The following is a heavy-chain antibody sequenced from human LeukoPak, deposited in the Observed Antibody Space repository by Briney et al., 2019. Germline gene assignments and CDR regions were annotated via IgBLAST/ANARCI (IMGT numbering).Heavy chain of an antibody. CDR3: ARRVDTAMATMYYFDY. D-gene: IGHD5-18*01. Sequence: GESLKISCKGSGYSFTSYWIGWVRQMPGKGLEWMGIIYPGDSDTRYSPSFQGQVTISADKSISTAYLQWSSLKASDTAMYYCARRVDTAMATMYYFDYWGQGTLVTASS. J-gene: IGHJ4*02. V-gene: IGHV5-51*01. CDR2: IYPGDSDT. CDR1: GYSFTSYW.